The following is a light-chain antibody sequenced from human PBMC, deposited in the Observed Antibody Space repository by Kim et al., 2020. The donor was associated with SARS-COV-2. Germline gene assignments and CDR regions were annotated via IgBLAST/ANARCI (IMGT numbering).Light chain of an antibody. CDR2: DNN. J-gene: IGLJ1*01. Sequence: QSVLTQPPSVSAAPGQMVTISCSGSSSNIGNNYVSWYQQLPGTAPKLLIYDNNKRPSGIPDRFSGSKSGTSATLGITGLQTGDEADYYCGTWDSSLSGYVCGTGTKGTAL. CDR3: GTWDSSLSGYV. CDR1: SSNIGNNY. V-gene: IGLV1-51*01.